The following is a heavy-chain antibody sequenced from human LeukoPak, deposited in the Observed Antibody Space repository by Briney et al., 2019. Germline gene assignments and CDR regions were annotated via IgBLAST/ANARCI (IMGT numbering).Heavy chain of an antibody. Sequence: SETLSLTCTVSGGSISNSYWSWIRQPPGKGLEWIGSIYYSGSTNYNPSLKSRVTISVDTSRNQFSLKLSSVTAADTAVYYCARVKGSDYVDYWGQGTLVTVSS. CDR2: IYYSGST. J-gene: IGHJ4*02. CDR1: GGSISNSY. V-gene: IGHV4-59*01. CDR3: ARVKGSDYVDY.